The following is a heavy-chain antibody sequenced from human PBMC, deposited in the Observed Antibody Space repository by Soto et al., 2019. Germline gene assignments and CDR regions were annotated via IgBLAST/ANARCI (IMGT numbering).Heavy chain of an antibody. Sequence: VVALRLSCAASGFTFRSYANHWLRQTPGHGLEWETVVSYDGSNKYYADSVKVRLTISRDNSKNTRYLQMTSLRAEDTAVYYCVRGGFRGYSSSFGAYDYWGKGTLVTVSS. CDR2: VSYDGSNK. CDR1: GFTFRSYA. D-gene: IGHD6-19*01. J-gene: IGHJ4*02. V-gene: IGHV3-30-3*01. CDR3: VRGGFRGYSSSFGAYDY.